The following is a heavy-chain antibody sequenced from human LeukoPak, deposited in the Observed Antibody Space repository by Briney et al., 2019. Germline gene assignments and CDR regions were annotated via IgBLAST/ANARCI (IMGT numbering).Heavy chain of an antibody. D-gene: IGHD2-15*01. CDR3: AREWCRGDSCYRIFDY. CDR2: IKQDGSEK. Sequence: PGGSLRLSCAASGFIFSSHWMSWVRQAPGKGLEWVANIKQDGSEKYYVGSVKGRFTISRDNAKNSLYLQMNSLRAEDTAVYYCAREWCRGDSCYRIFDYWGQGTLVTVSS. J-gene: IGHJ4*02. V-gene: IGHV3-7*05. CDR1: GFIFSSHW.